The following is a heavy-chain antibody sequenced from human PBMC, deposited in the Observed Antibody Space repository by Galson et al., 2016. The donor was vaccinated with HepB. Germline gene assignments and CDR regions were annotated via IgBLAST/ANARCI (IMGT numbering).Heavy chain of an antibody. D-gene: IGHD1-7*01. CDR3: VKVGTTGDFFYYMDV. V-gene: IGHV3-64D*06. Sequence: SLRLSCAASGFIFRTYAMHWVRQAPGKGLEYVSGISSKGSSTYYADSVKGRFSISRDNSKNTLYLQISSLRAEDTAAYYCVKVGTTGDFFYYMDVWGKGTTVTVSS. CDR2: ISSKGSST. CDR1: GFIFRTYA. J-gene: IGHJ6*03.